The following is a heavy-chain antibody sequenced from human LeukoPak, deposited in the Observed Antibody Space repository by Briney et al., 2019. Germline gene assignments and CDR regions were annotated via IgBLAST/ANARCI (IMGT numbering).Heavy chain of an antibody. CDR2: IWYDGSNK. D-gene: IGHD6-13*01. CDR1: GFTFSSYG. Sequence: GGSLRLSCAASGFTFSSYGMHWVRQAPGKGLEWVAVIWYDGSNKYYADSVKGRFTISGDNSKNTLYLQMNSLRAEDTAVYYCARGFLGYSSSWYGYWGQGTLVTVSS. V-gene: IGHV3-33*01. J-gene: IGHJ4*02. CDR3: ARGFLGYSSSWYGY.